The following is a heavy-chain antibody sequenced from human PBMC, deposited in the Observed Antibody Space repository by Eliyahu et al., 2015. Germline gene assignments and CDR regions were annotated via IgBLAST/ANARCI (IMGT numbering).Heavy chain of an antibody. CDR1: GFIFXXYY. CDR3: ARADDQGSYYYYGMDV. J-gene: IGHJ6*02. D-gene: IGHD3-10*01. Sequence: QVQLVESGGGLVKPGGSLRLSCAASGFIFXXYYMSWIRRAPGKGLEGVSYISSSGSALYYADSVKGRFTVSRDNVKNSLYLQMNSLRAEDTAVYYCARADDQGSYYYYGMDVWGQGTTVTVSS. CDR2: ISSSGSAL. V-gene: IGHV3-11*01.